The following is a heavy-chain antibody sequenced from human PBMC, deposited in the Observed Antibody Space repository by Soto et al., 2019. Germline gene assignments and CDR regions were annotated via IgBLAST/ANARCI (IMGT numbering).Heavy chain of an antibody. CDR2: IYSGGST. V-gene: IGHV3-66*01. J-gene: IGHJ4*02. CDR1: GFTVSSYY. Sequence: EVQLVESGGGLVQPGGSLRLSCAASGFTVSSYYMTWVRQAPGKGLEWVSVIYSGGSTYYADSVKGRFTISRDNSKNTLYLQMYTLRAEDTAVYYCARSDTDWGQGTLVTVSS. D-gene: IGHD5-18*01. CDR3: ARSDTD.